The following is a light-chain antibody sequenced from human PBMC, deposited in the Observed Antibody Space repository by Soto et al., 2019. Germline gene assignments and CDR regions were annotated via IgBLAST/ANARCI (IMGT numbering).Light chain of an antibody. CDR1: QSVSSH. Sequence: EIVLTQSPATLSLSLGERATLSCRASQSVSSHLTWYQQKPGQAPRLLIYDASNRATGIPDRFSGSGSGTDFTLTIRSLEPEDFAVYYCQKRSNWPPEFTFGPGTKVDIK. V-gene: IGKV3-11*01. CDR2: DAS. J-gene: IGKJ3*01. CDR3: QKRSNWPPEFT.